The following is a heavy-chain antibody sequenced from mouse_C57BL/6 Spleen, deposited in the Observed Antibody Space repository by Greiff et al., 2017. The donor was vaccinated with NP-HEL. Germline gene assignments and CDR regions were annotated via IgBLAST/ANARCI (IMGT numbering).Heavy chain of an antibody. CDR1: GFSLTSYG. CDR3: ARGGITVGYFDV. J-gene: IGHJ1*03. D-gene: IGHD1-1*02. Sequence: QVQLKQSGPGLVQPSQSLSITCTVSGFSLTSYGVHWVRQSPGKGLEWLGVIWSGGSTDYNAAFISRLSISKDNSKSQVFFKMNSLQADDTAIYYCARGGITVGYFDVWGTGTTVTVSS. V-gene: IGHV2-2*01. CDR2: IWSGGST.